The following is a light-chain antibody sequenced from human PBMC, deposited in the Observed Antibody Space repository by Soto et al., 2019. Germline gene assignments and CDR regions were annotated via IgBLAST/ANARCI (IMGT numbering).Light chain of an antibody. CDR1: SSDVGGYNY. CDR3: SSYADSNFVV. V-gene: IGLV2-8*01. CDR2: EVT. J-gene: IGLJ2*01. Sequence: QSALTQPPSASGSPGQSVTISCTGTSSDVGGYNYVSWYQQHPGKAPKLMIYEVTKRPSGVPDRFSGSKSDNTASLTVSGLQAEDEADYYCSSYADSNFVVFGGGTQLTVL.